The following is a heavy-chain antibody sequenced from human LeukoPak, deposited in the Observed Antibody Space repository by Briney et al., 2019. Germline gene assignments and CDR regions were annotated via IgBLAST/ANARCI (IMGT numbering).Heavy chain of an antibody. Sequence: GGSLRLSCAASGFTFSSYGMHWVRQAPGKGLEWVAFIRYDGSNKYYVDSVKGRFTISRDNSKNTLYLQMNSLRAEDTAVYYCAKDPGALWFGDLERGYFDYWGQGTLVTVSS. D-gene: IGHD3-10*01. CDR2: IRYDGSNK. CDR1: GFTFSSYG. V-gene: IGHV3-30*02. CDR3: AKDPGALWFGDLERGYFDY. J-gene: IGHJ4*02.